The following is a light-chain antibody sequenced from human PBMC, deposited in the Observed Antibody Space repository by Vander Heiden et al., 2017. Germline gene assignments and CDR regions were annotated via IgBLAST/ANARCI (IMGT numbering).Light chain of an antibody. Sequence: DIQMTQSPSSLSASVGDRVTITCRASQSISSYLNWYQQKPVKAPKLLIYAASSLQSGVPSRFSGSGPGTDFTLTIISLQPEDFATYYCQQSYSTPFTFGHGTKVDIK. V-gene: IGKV1-39*01. CDR2: AAS. CDR1: QSISSY. CDR3: QQSYSTPFT. J-gene: IGKJ3*01.